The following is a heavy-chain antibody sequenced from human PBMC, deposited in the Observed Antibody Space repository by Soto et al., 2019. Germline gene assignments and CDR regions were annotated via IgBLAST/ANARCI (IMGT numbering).Heavy chain of an antibody. CDR1: GFTFSSYA. D-gene: IGHD3-9*01. J-gene: IGHJ6*02. CDR3: ARDRPYTFDWLDNPHHDCMDV. Sequence: PGVSLRLSCSASGFTFSSYAMSWVRQAPGKGLEWVSVIYSGGSTYYADSVKGRFTISRDNSKNTLYLQMNSLRAEDTAVYYCARDRPYTFDWLDNPHHDCMDVWCPGTTGNV. CDR2: IYSGGST. V-gene: IGHV3-53*01.